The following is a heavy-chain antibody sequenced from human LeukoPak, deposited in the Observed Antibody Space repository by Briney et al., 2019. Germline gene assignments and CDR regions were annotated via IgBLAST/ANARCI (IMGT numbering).Heavy chain of an antibody. CDR2: ISSSGSTI. CDR1: GFTFSSYS. V-gene: IGHV3-48*04. D-gene: IGHD5-24*01. CDR3: ARDGSRWLQLPGLDY. Sequence: PGGSLRLSCAASGFTFSSYSMNWVRQAPGKGLEWVSYISSSGSTIYYADSVKGRFTISRDNAKNSLYLQMNSLRAEDTAVYYCARDGSRWLQLPGLDYWGQGTLVTVSS. J-gene: IGHJ4*02.